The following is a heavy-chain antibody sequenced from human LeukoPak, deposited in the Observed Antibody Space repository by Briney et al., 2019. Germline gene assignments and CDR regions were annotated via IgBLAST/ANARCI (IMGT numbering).Heavy chain of an antibody. Sequence: SETLSLTCTVSGVSISSYYWSWIRQPAGKGLEWIGRIYTSGSTNYNPSLKSRVTMSVDTSKNQFSLKLRPVNAADPAVYYCASHYYDSSGYRNYWGQGTLVTVSS. CDR2: IYTSGST. CDR1: GVSISSYY. V-gene: IGHV4-4*07. CDR3: ASHYYDSSGYRNY. J-gene: IGHJ4*02. D-gene: IGHD3-22*01.